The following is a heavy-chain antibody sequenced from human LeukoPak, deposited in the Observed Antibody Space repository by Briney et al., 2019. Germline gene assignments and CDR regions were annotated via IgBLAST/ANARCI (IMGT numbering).Heavy chain of an antibody. V-gene: IGHV4-59*08. D-gene: IGHD1-26*01. CDR3: ARHRIGSYSLDS. CDR1: GGSISSYY. CDR2: IYYSGST. J-gene: IGHJ4*02. Sequence: SETLSLTCTVSGGSISSYYWSWIRQPPGKELEWIGYIYYSGSTNHNPSLKSRVTMSVDTSKNHFSLRLSSVTAADTAVYYCARHRIGSYSLDSWGQGILVTVSS.